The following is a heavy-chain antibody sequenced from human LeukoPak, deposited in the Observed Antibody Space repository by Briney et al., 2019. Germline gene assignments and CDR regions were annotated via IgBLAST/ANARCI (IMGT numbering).Heavy chain of an antibody. D-gene: IGHD2-15*01. CDR1: GYTFTSYG. J-gene: IGHJ5*02. CDR3: ARDPLVYCSGGSCYARKTTGWFDP. Sequence: GASVKVSCKASGYTFTSYGISWVRQAPGQGLEWMGWISAYNGNTNYAQKLQGRVTMTTDTSTSTAYMELRSLRADDTAVYYCARDPLVYCSGGSCYARKTTGWFDPWGQGTLVTVSS. CDR2: ISAYNGNT. V-gene: IGHV1-18*01.